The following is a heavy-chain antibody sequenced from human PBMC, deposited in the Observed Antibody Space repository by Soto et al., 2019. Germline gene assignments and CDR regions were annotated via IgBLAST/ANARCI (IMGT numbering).Heavy chain of an antibody. D-gene: IGHD3-22*01. Sequence: WWSLGLSCSASGFTFSSYAMHWVRQAPGKGLEYVSAISSNGGSTYYADSVKGRFTISRDNSKNTLYLQMSSLRAEDTAVYYCVKGLDSSPLDAFDIWGQGTMVTVSS. V-gene: IGHV3-64D*08. CDR1: GFTFSSYA. CDR3: VKGLDSSPLDAFDI. J-gene: IGHJ3*02. CDR2: ISSNGGST.